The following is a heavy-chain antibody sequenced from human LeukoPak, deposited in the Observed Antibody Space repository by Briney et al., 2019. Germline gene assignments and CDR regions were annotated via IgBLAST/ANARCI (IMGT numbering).Heavy chain of an antibody. V-gene: IGHV3-7*01. CDR3: ARSTIFGVVIIN. Sequence: GGSLRLSCAASGFTFSSYWMSWVRQAPGKGLEWVANIKQDGSEKYYVDSVKGRFTISRDNAKNSLYPQMDSLRAEDTAVYYCARSTIFGVVIINWGQGTLVTVSS. J-gene: IGHJ4*02. CDR2: IKQDGSEK. CDR1: GFTFSSYW. D-gene: IGHD3-3*01.